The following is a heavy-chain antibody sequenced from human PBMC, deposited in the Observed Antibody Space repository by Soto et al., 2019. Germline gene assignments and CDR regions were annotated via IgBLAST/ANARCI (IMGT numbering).Heavy chain of an antibody. J-gene: IGHJ5*02. CDR3: ARVKLGSYDWFDP. V-gene: IGHV3-74*01. Sequence: EVQLVESGGGLVQPGGSLRLSCAASAFTFSNYWMHWVRQAPGKGLVWVARVNPDGSRTNYADSVKGRFTISRDNARTTLYLQTNSLRAEDTAVYYCARVKLGSYDWFDPWGQGTLVTVSS. CDR2: VNPDGSRT. CDR1: AFTFSNYW. D-gene: IGHD3-16*01.